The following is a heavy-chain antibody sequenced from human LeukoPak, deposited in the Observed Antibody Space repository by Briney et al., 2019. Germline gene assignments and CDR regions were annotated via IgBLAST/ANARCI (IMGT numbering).Heavy chain of an antibody. CDR1: GYTFTSYD. D-gene: IGHD3-10*01. CDR2: MNANSGNT. CDR3: ARGYYGSGSYYQFHY. J-gene: IGHJ4*02. Sequence: ASVKVSCKASGYTFTSYDINWVRQATGQGLEWMGWMNANSGNTGYAQKFQGRVTMTRNTSISTAYMELSSLRSEDTAVYYCARGYYGSGSYYQFHYWGQGTLVTVSS. V-gene: IGHV1-8*01.